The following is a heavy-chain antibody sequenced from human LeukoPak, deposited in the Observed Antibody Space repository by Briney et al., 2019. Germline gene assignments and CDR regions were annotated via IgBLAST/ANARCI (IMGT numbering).Heavy chain of an antibody. CDR2: VYYSGST. V-gene: IGHV4-59*02. J-gene: IGHJ4*02. D-gene: IGHD2-15*01. CDR1: GGSVSGYY. CDR3: ARIHRYCSGGACYVLDN. Sequence: SETLSLTCVVSGGSVSGYYWGWIRQPPGRGLEWIGYVYYSGSTNYNPSFKSRITISVDTSRNQFSLQLSSVTAADTAVYYCARIHRYCSGGACYVLDNWGRGTLVAVSS.